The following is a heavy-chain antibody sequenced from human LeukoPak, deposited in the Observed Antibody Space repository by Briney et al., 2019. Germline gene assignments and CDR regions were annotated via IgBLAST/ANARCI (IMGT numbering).Heavy chain of an antibody. D-gene: IGHD6-13*01. CDR1: GYTLTELS. V-gene: IGHV1-24*01. J-gene: IGHJ6*03. Sequence: GASVKVSCKVSGYTLTELSMHWVRQAPGKGLEWMGGFDPEDGETIYAQKFQGRVTMTEDTSTDTAYMELSSLRSEDTAVYYCARAPLIAAAGTSLYYYYYYYMDVWGKGTTVTVFS. CDR3: ARAPLIAAAGTSLYYYYYYYMDV. CDR2: FDPEDGET.